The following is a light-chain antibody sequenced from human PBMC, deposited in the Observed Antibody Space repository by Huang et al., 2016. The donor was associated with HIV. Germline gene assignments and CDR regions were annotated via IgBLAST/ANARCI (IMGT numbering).Light chain of an antibody. CDR1: QSISNY. Sequence: DIQMTQSPSSLSASVGDRVTITCRASQSISNYLNWYQQKPGKAPKFLMFAASSLQSGVPSRFSGNGSGTHFTLTINSLQPEDFATYYCQQSFSTLTWTFGQGTKVEIK. CDR2: AAS. J-gene: IGKJ1*01. CDR3: QQSFSTLTWT. V-gene: IGKV1-39*01.